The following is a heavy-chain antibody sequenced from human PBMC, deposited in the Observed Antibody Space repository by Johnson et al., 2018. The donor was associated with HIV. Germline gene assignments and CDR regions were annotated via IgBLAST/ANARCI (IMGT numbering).Heavy chain of an antibody. CDR2: IWYDGSNK. CDR3: AREGGGNSVGAFDI. J-gene: IGHJ3*02. Sequence: QVQLVESGGGVVQPWRSLRLSCAASGFTFSSYGMHWVRQAPGKGLEWVAVIWYDGSNKYYADSVKGRFTISRDNAKNSLYLQMNSLRAEDTALYYCAREGGGNSVGAFDIWGQGTMVTVSS. D-gene: IGHD4-23*01. V-gene: IGHV3-33*01. CDR1: GFTFSSYG.